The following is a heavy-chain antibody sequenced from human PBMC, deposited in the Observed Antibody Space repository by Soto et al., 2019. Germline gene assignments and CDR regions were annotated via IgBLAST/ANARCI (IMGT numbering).Heavy chain of an antibody. V-gene: IGHV3-11*06. Sequence: PVESLRISCAASGFTFSDYYMSWIRQAPGKGLEWVSYISSSSSYTNYADSVKGRFTISRDNAKNSLYLQMNSLRAEDTAVYYCARDWSYYDSSGPGAFDIWGQGTMVTVSS. CDR3: ARDWSYYDSSGPGAFDI. J-gene: IGHJ3*02. CDR1: GFTFSDYY. CDR2: ISSSSSYT. D-gene: IGHD3-22*01.